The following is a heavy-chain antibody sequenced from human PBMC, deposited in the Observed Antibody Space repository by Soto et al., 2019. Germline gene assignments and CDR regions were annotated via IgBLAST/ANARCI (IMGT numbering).Heavy chain of an antibody. V-gene: IGHV3-23*01. CDR3: AKDRAVNWTVRSPGDNWFDS. J-gene: IGHJ5*01. D-gene: IGHD1-1*01. CDR1: GFTFSSYA. CDR2: ISGSGGTT. Sequence: EVQLLESGGGLVQPGGSLRLSCAASGFTFSSYAMSWVRQAPGKGLEWVSTISGSGGTTYYADSVEGRFTISRDNSKNTLHLQMNSLRAEDTPVYYCAKDRAVNWTVRSPGDNWFDSWGQGTLVTV.